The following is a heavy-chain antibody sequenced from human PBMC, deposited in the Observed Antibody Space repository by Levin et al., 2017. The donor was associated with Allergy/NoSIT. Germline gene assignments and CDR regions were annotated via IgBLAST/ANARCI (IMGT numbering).Heavy chain of an antibody. V-gene: IGHV1-69*13. Sequence: GASVKVSCKASGGTFSSYAISWVRQAPGQGLEWMGGIIPIFGTANYAQKFQGRVTITADESTSTAYMELSSLRSEDTAVYYCAREVMITFGGVIPNERSSDYYYGMDVWGQGTTVTVSS. CDR1: GGTFSSYA. J-gene: IGHJ6*02. CDR3: AREVMITFGGVIPNERSSDYYYGMDV. CDR2: IIPIFGTA. D-gene: IGHD3-16*02.